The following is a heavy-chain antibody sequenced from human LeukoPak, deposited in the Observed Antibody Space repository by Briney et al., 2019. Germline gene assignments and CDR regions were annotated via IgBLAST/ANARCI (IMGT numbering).Heavy chain of an antibody. V-gene: IGHV3-30*18. J-gene: IGHJ4*02. D-gene: IGHD5-18*01. CDR1: GFTFSSDG. CDR3: AKEAENTAMVSDY. Sequence: GGSLRLSCAASGFTFSSDGMHWVRQAPGKGLEWVAVISYDGSNKYYADSVKGRFTISRDNSKNTLYLQMNSLRAEDTAVYYCAKEAENTAMVSDYWGQGTLVTVSS. CDR2: ISYDGSNK.